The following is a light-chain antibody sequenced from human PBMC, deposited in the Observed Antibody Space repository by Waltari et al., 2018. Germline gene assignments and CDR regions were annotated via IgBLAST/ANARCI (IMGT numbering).Light chain of an antibody. CDR2: EVT. V-gene: IGLV2-23*02. CDR3: CSHAGSSIYV. Sequence: QSALTQPASVSGSPGQSITISCTGTSSDVGSYNLVSWYQQHPGKAPKLMIYEVTERPSGVSNRFSGSKSDNTASLTISGLQAEDEADYYCCSHAGSSIYVFETGTKVTIL. J-gene: IGLJ1*01. CDR1: SSDVGSYNL.